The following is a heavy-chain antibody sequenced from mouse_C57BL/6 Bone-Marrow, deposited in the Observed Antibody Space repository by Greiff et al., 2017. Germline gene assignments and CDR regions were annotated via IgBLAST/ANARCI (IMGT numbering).Heavy chain of an antibody. CDR1: GFNIKDYY. CDR3: AREGYYIYAMDY. V-gene: IGHV14-2*01. D-gene: IGHD2-3*01. CDR2: IDPEDGET. J-gene: IGHJ4*01. Sequence: EVQLQQSGAELVKPGASVKLSCKASGFNIKDYYMHWVKQRPEQGLEWIGRIDPEDGETKYDPKFQGKATITVDTSSSTVYLQLSSLTSEDTSVYYFAREGYYIYAMDYWGHAASVTFS.